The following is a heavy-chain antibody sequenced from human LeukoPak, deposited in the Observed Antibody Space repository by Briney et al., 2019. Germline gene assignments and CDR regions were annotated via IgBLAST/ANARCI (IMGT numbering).Heavy chain of an antibody. D-gene: IGHD3-22*01. Sequence: ASVKVSCKASGYTFTGYFMHWVRQAPGQGLEWTGWINPNSGGTNYAQKFQGRVTMTRDTSISTAYMELSRLRSDDTAVYYCAADYYYDSSGFHFDYWGQGTLVTVSS. CDR2: INPNSGGT. V-gene: IGHV1-2*02. CDR1: GYTFTGYF. CDR3: AADYYYDSSGFHFDY. J-gene: IGHJ4*02.